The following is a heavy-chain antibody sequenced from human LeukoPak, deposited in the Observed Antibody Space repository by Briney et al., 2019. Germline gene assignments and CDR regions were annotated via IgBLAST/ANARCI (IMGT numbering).Heavy chain of an antibody. V-gene: IGHV3-30*03. CDR2: ISFDGNNK. CDR1: GFTLNNYD. Sequence: GRSLRLSCAASGFTLNNYDIHWVRQAPGKGLEWVAVISFDGNNKYYADSVKGRFTISRDNSKNTLSLQMNSLRVEDTAVYYCARPPWSEAYFNYYGMDVWGQGTTVIVSS. J-gene: IGHJ6*01. D-gene: IGHD3-16*01. CDR3: ARPPWSEAYFNYYGMDV.